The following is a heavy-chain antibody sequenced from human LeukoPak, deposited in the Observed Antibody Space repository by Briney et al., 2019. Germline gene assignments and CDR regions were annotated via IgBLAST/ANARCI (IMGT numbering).Heavy chain of an antibody. CDR1: GGSFSGYY. D-gene: IGHD5-24*01. CDR3: ARAERWLPLRAFDI. V-gene: IGHV4-34*01. CDR2: INHSGST. Sequence: SETLSLTCAVYGGSFSGYYWSWIRQPPGKGLEWIGEINHSGSTNYDPSLKSRVTISVDTSKNQFSLKLSSVTAADTAVYYCARAERWLPLRAFDIWGQGTMVTVSS. J-gene: IGHJ3*02.